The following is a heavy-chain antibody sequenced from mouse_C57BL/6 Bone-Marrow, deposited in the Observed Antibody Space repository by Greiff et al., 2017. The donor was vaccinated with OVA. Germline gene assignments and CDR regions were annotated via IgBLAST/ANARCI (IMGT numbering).Heavy chain of an antibody. CDR2: IDPSDSYT. Sequence: QVQLQQPGAELVMPGASVKLSCKASGYTFTSYWMHWVKQRPGQGLEWIGEIDPSDSYTNYNQKFKGKSTLTVDKSSSTAYMQLSSLTSDDSAVYYCARGPTVVAYYAMDYWGQGTSVTVSS. J-gene: IGHJ4*01. D-gene: IGHD1-1*01. CDR1: GYTFTSYW. V-gene: IGHV1-69*01. CDR3: ARGPTVVAYYAMDY.